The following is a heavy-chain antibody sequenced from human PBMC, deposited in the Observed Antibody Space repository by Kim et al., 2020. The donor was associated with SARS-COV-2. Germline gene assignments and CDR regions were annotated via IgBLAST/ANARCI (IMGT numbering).Heavy chain of an antibody. Sequence: NPSLQSRVTISVDTSKNQFSLKLSSVTAADTAVYYCARVRYSSGWYYFDYWGQGTLVTVSS. J-gene: IGHJ4*02. V-gene: IGHV4-59*01. D-gene: IGHD6-19*01. CDR3: ARVRYSSGWYYFDY.